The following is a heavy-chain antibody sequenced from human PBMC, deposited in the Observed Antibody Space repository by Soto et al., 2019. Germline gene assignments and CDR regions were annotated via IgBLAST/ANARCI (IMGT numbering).Heavy chain of an antibody. J-gene: IGHJ6*02. D-gene: IGHD3-10*01. V-gene: IGHV4-34*01. CDR2: INHSGST. Sequence: QVQLQQWGAGLLKPSETLSLTCAVYGGSFSGYYWSWIRQPPGKGLEWIGEINHSGSTNYNPSLKSRVTISVDTSKNQFSLKLSSVTAADTAVYYCARGMVRGVIIVYYYGMDVWGQGTTVTVSS. CDR3: ARGMVRGVIIVYYYGMDV. CDR1: GGSFSGYY.